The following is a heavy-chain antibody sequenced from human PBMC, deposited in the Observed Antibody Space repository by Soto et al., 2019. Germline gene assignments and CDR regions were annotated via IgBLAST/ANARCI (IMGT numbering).Heavy chain of an antibody. CDR1: GFTFSSYA. CDR2: ISGSGGST. Sequence: GGSLRLSCSASGFTFSSYAMSWVRQAPGKGLEWVSAISGSGGSTYYADSVKGRFTISRDNSKNTLYLQMNSLRAEDTAVYYCAKDGEGSSGFFPQFDDWGQGTLVTVSS. D-gene: IGHD6-19*01. V-gene: IGHV3-23*01. J-gene: IGHJ4*02. CDR3: AKDGEGSSGFFPQFDD.